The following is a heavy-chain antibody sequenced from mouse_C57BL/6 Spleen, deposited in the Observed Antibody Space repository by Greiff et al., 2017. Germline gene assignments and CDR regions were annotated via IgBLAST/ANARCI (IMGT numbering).Heavy chain of an antibody. Sequence: VQLKESGPELVKPGASVKISCKASGYAFSSSWMNWVKQRPGKGLEWIGRIYPGDGDTNYNGKFKGKATLTADKSSSTAYMQLSSLTSEDSAVYFCARVTTVVSHYWYFDVWGTGTTVTVAS. D-gene: IGHD1-1*01. CDR2: IYPGDGDT. CDR3: ARVTTVVSHYWYFDV. CDR1: GYAFSSSW. V-gene: IGHV1-82*01. J-gene: IGHJ1*03.